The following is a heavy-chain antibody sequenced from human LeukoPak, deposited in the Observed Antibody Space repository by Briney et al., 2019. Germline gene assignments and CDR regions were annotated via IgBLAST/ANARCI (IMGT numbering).Heavy chain of an antibody. V-gene: IGHV3-30*03. J-gene: IGHJ6*02. Sequence: PGGSLRLSCAASGFTFSSYGMHWVRQAPGKGLEWVAVISYDGSNKYYADSVKGRFTISRDNSKNTLYLQMNSLRAEDTAVYYCARDLPGDYGMDVWGQGTTVTVSS. D-gene: IGHD3-10*01. CDR3: ARDLPGDYGMDV. CDR1: GFTFSSYG. CDR2: ISYDGSNK.